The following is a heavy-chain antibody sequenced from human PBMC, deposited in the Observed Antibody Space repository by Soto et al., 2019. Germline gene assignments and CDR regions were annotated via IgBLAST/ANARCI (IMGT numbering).Heavy chain of an antibody. D-gene: IGHD2-8*01. J-gene: IGHJ4*02. V-gene: IGHV1-8*01. CDR2: MKPNSGNT. Sequence: ASVKLSCKASGYTFTSYDINWVRQATGQGIEWMGWMKPNSGNTGYAQKFQGRVTMTRTTSIRTAYMELSSLRSEDTAVYYCAIVSVCTNGVCYADYWGQGNLVTVSS. CDR1: GYTFTSYD. CDR3: AIVSVCTNGVCYADY.